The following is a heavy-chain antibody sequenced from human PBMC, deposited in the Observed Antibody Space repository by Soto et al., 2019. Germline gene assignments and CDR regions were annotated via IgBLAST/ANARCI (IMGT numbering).Heavy chain of an antibody. V-gene: IGHV4-31*03. CDR3: ARSLSPYCSSTSCPSGAFDI. Sequence: QVQLQESGPGLVKPSQTLSLTCTVSGGSISSGGYYWSWIRQHPGKGLEWFGYIYYSGSTYYNPSLKSRITISVHTSKNQFSQKLSSVTATDTAVYYCARSLSPYCSSTSCPSGAFDIWGQGTMVTVSS. J-gene: IGHJ3*02. D-gene: IGHD2-2*01. CDR1: GGSISSGGYY. CDR2: IYYSGST.